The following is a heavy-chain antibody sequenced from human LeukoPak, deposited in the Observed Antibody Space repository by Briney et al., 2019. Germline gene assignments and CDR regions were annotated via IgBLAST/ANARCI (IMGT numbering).Heavy chain of an antibody. V-gene: IGHV1-2*02. CDR1: GYTFSGYH. J-gene: IGHJ5*02. CDR3: ARGCSTSSCARGSWFDP. D-gene: IGHD2-2*01. Sequence: ASVKLTCTASGYTFSGYHMYWVRQAPGQGLEWMGSINPKSGTNNYPQNFQGRVTMTRDTSISTAYMELSRLRSDDTAVYYCARGCSTSSCARGSWFDPWGQGTLVTVSS. CDR2: INPKSGTN.